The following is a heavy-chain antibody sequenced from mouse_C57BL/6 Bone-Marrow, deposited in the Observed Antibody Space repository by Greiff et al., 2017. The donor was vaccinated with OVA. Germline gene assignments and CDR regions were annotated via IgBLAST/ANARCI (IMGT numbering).Heavy chain of an antibody. CDR1: GYTFTSYW. J-gene: IGHJ3*01. CDR2: IDPSDSYT. Sequence: QVQLQQPGAELVRPGTSVKLSCKASGYTFTSYWMHWVKQRPGQGLEWIGVIDPSDSYTNYNQKFKGKATLTVDTSSSTAYMQLSSLTSEDSAVYYCASEGYQAWFAYWGQGTLVTVSA. CDR3: ASEGYQAWFAY. V-gene: IGHV1-59*01. D-gene: IGHD2-3*01.